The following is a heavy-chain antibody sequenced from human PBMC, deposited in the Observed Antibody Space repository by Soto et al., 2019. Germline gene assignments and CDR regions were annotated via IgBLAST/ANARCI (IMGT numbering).Heavy chain of an antibody. CDR2: IYPGDSDT. CDR1: GYSFTSYW. V-gene: IGHV5-51*01. Sequence: GESLKISCKGSGYSFTSYWIGWVRQMPGKGLEWMGIIYPGDSDTRYSPSFQGQVTISADKPISTAYLQWSSLKASDTAMYYYARHLYYYGSGSYYPHYYYYMDVWGKGTTVTVPS. D-gene: IGHD3-10*01. J-gene: IGHJ6*03. CDR3: ARHLYYYGSGSYYPHYYYYMDV.